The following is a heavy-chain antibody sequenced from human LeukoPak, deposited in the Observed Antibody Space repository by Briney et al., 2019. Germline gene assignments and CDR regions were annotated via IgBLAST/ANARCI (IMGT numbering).Heavy chain of an antibody. D-gene: IGHD1-26*01. CDR1: GFTFSSYA. CDR2: ISGSGGST. CDR3: ARAGRGSYYPFFDY. J-gene: IGHJ4*02. V-gene: IGHV3-23*01. Sequence: GGSLRLSCAASGFTFSSYAMSWVRQAPGKGLEWVSAISGSGGSTYYADSVKGRFTISRDNSKNTLYLQMNSLRAEDTAVYYCARAGRGSYYPFFDYWGQGTLVTVSS.